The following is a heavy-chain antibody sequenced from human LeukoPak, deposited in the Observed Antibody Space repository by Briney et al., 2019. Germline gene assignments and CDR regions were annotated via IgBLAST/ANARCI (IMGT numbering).Heavy chain of an antibody. CDR1: GDTFSRYA. J-gene: IGHJ4*02. D-gene: IGHD5-24*01. CDR3: ARDHEVATIRYFDY. V-gene: IGHV1-69*01. CDR2: IIPIVGTA. Sequence: GASVNVSGKASGDTFSRYAISWVRQAPGQGLEWMGGIIPIVGTATYAQKFQGRVTITADESTSTAYMELSRLRSEDTAFYYCARDHEVATIRYFDYWGQGTLVTVSS.